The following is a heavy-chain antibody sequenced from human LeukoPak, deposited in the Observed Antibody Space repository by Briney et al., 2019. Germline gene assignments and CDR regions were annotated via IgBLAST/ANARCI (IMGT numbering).Heavy chain of an antibody. Sequence: ASVKVSCKASGYTFTGYYMHWVRQATGQGLEWMGWMNPNSGNTGYTQKFQGRVTMTRNTSISTAYMELSSLRSEDTAVYYCARDLYSSGWYGIYAFDLWGQGTMVTVSS. V-gene: IGHV1-8*02. CDR3: ARDLYSSGWYGIYAFDL. CDR1: GYTFTGYY. D-gene: IGHD6-19*01. J-gene: IGHJ3*01. CDR2: MNPNSGNT.